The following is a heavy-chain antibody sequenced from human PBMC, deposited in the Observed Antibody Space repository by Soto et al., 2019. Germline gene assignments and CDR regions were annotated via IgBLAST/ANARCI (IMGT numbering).Heavy chain of an antibody. J-gene: IGHJ4*02. CDR1: GYTFTTYG. CDR2: ISAHNGNT. CDR3: ARGRDGDY. V-gene: IGHV1-18*01. D-gene: IGHD6-6*01. Sequence: QVHLVQSGAEVKKPGASVKVSCKGSGYTFTTYGITWVRPAPGQGLEWMGWISAHNGNTNYAQKLQGRVTVTRDTSTSTAYMELRSLRSDDTAVYYCARGRDGDYWGQGALVTVSS.